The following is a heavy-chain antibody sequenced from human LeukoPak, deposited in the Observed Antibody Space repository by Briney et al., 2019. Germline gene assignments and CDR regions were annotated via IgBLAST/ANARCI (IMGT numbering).Heavy chain of an antibody. CDR3: ARERLAMVRGVIPKEAWGWFDP. V-gene: IGHV4-4*02. J-gene: IGHJ5*02. CDR2: VVHSGST. Sequence: PSGTLSLTCAVSGGSISSNKWWSWLRQAPGKGLEWLGEVVHSGSTNYNPSLKSRATISVDTSKNQFSLELSSVTAADTAVYYCARERLAMVRGVIPKEAWGWFDPWGQGTLVTVSS. D-gene: IGHD3-10*01. CDR1: GGSISSNKW.